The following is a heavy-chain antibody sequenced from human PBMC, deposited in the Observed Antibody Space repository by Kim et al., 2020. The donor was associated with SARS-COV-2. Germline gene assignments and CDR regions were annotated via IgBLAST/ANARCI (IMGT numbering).Heavy chain of an antibody. CDR2: IGDSGGRT. CDR3: AKKETYGSETHPPAMAV. Sequence: GGSLRLSCAVYGFTFSSYPMRWFRQAPGKGLEWDSSIGDSGGRTYNADSVKGRFTISRDNSKNTLYLQMNSLRAEDTAVYYCAKKETYGSETHPPAMAVWGQGTTVTVSS. V-gene: IGHV3-23*01. J-gene: IGHJ6*02. D-gene: IGHD3-10*01. CDR1: GFTFSSYP.